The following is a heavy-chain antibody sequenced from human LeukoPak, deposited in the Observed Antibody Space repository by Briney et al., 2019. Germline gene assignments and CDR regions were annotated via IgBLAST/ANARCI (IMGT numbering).Heavy chain of an antibody. Sequence: ASVKVSCKASGGTFSSYAISWVRQAPGQGLEWMGRIIPILGIANYAQKFQGRVTITADKSTSTAYMELSSLRSEDTAVYYCARDHPRYSSGWSGNSGYGMDVWGQGTTVTVSS. D-gene: IGHD6-19*01. J-gene: IGHJ6*02. CDR2: IIPILGIA. V-gene: IGHV1-69*04. CDR3: ARDHPRYSSGWSGNSGYGMDV. CDR1: GGTFSSYA.